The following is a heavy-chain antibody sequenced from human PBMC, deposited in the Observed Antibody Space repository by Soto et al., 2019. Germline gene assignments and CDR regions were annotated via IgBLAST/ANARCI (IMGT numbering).Heavy chain of an antibody. Sequence: EVQLLESGGGLVQPGRSLRLSCAASGFTFSNYAMNWVRQAPGQGLDWVSAISGSGGTTYYADSVKGRFTISRDNSKNTLFLQMNSLRAEDAAVCYCAKFFVETGSNSGWPWSFHYWGQGTLVTVSS. D-gene: IGHD6-25*01. CDR3: AKFFVETGSNSGWPWSFHY. CDR2: ISGSGGTT. CDR1: GFTFSNYA. V-gene: IGHV3-23*01. J-gene: IGHJ4*02.